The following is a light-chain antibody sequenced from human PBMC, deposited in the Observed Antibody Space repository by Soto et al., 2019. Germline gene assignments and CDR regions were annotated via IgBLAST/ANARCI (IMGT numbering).Light chain of an antibody. Sequence: EIVLTQSVGTVSLSTLERDNLSCSSSQSVSSSYLAWYQQKPGQAPRLLIYGASSRATGIPDRFSGSGSGTDFTLTISRLEPEDFAVYYCQQYGSSLTWTFGQGTKVDIK. V-gene: IGKV3-20*01. CDR3: QQYGSSLTWT. CDR2: GAS. J-gene: IGKJ1*01. CDR1: QSVSSSY.